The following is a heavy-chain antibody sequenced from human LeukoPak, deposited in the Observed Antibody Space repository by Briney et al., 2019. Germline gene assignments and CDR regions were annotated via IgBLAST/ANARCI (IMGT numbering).Heavy chain of an antibody. CDR2: IWYDGSNK. CDR1: GFTFSSYG. Sequence: PGRSLRLSCAASGFTFSSYGMHWVRQAPGKGLEWVAVIWYDGSNKYYADSVKGRFTISRDNSKNTLYLQMNSLRAEDTAVYYCATDTPNSYYGMDVWGQGTTVTVSS. D-gene: IGHD2-15*01. V-gene: IGHV3-33*01. CDR3: ATDTPNSYYGMDV. J-gene: IGHJ6*02.